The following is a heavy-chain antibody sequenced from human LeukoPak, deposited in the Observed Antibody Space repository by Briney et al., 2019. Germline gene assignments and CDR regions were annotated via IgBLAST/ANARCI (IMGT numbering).Heavy chain of an antibody. CDR3: ARHYCSGGSCHFDY. V-gene: IGHV3-7*01. Sequence: PGGSLRLSCAASGFTFSSFWMTWGRQAPGKGLEWVANIKQDGSEKYHVDSVKGRFTISRDNAKNSLYLQMNSLRAEDTAVYYCARHYCSGGSCHFDYWGQGTLVTVSS. CDR1: GFTFSSFW. CDR2: IKQDGSEK. J-gene: IGHJ4*02. D-gene: IGHD2-15*01.